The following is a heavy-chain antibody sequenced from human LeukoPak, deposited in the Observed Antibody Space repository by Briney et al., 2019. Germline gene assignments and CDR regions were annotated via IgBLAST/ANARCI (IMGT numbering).Heavy chain of an antibody. D-gene: IGHD1-1*01. V-gene: IGHV3-53*01. CDR2: LYGGGGS. CDR3: VREGNWAY. Sequence: GGSLRLSCAASGFAVSSNYMSWVRQAPGKRLEWVSVLYGGGGSYYADSVKGRFIIFRDNSKNMLYLQMNSLRVEDTAVYYCVREGNWAYWGQGTLVTVSS. CDR1: GFAVSSNY. J-gene: IGHJ4*02.